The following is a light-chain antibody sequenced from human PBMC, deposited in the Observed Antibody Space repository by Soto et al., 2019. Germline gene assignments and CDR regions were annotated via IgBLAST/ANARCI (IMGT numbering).Light chain of an antibody. CDR2: INSDGSH. Sequence: QLVLTQSPSASASLGASVKLTCTLSSGHSSYAIAWHQQQPEKGPRYLMKINSDGSHSKGDGIPDRFSVSSSGAERYLTISSLQSEDDADYYCQTWDTGIQVFGGGTKLTVL. CDR3: QTWDTGIQV. CDR1: SGHSSYA. J-gene: IGLJ3*02. V-gene: IGLV4-69*01.